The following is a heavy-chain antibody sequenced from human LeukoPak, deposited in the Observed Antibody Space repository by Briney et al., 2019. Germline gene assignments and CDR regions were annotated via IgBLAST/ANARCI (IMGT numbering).Heavy chain of an antibody. CDR1: GGSFSGYY. CDR3: AKNNYGDYVDAFDI. J-gene: IGHJ3*02. CDR2: INHSGST. V-gene: IGHV4-34*01. D-gene: IGHD4-17*01. Sequence: PSETLSLTCAVSGGSFSGYYWSWIRQPPGKGLEWIGEINHSGSTNYNPSLKSRVTLSVATSKNQFSLKMSSVTAEDTAVYYCAKNNYGDYVDAFDIWGQGTMVTVSS.